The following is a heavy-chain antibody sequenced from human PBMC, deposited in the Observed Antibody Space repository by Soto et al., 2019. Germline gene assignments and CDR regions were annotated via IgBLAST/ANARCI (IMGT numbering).Heavy chain of an antibody. D-gene: IGHD6-6*01. CDR1: GFTFSSYS. J-gene: IGHJ4*02. CDR3: ARDVTYSSSSMEY. CDR2: ISSSSSYI. V-gene: IGHV3-21*01. Sequence: EVQLVESGGGLVKPGGSLRLSCAASGFTFSSYSMNWVRQAPGKGLEWVSSISSSSSYIYYADSVKGRFTISRDNAKNSLYLQMNSLRAEDTAVYYCARDVTYSSSSMEYWGQGTLVTVFS.